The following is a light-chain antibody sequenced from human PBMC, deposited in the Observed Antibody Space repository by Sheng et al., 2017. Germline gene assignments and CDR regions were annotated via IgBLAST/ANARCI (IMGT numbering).Light chain of an antibody. V-gene: IGKV3-20*01. CDR3: HQYGSSSWT. CDR1: QSVSSDY. J-gene: IGKJ1*01. CDR2: GAS. Sequence: EIVLTQSPGTLSLSPGERATLSCRAGQSVSSDYLAWYQQKPGQAPRLLIYGASSRATGIPDRFSGSGYGTDFTLTISRLEPEDFAFYYCHQYGSSSWTFGQGTKVEIK.